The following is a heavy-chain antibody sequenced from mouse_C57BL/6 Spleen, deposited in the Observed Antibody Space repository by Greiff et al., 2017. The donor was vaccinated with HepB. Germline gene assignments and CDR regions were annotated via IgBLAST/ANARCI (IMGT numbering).Heavy chain of an antibody. CDR3: AFYGSSYVDYAMDY. V-gene: IGHV5-17*01. J-gene: IGHJ4*01. D-gene: IGHD1-1*01. CDR2: ISSGSSTI. CDR1: GFTFSDYG. Sequence: EVKVVESGGGLVKPGGSLKLSCAASGFTFSDYGMHWVRQAPEKGLEWVAYISSGSSTIYYADTVKGRFTISRDNAKNTLFLQMTSLRSEDTAMYYCAFYGSSYVDYAMDYWGQGTSVTVSS.